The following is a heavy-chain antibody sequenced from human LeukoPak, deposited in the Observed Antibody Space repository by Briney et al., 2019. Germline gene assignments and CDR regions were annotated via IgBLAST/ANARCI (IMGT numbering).Heavy chain of an antibody. D-gene: IGHD6-13*01. CDR3: ARDGWPGSSYYRPFDY. Sequence: GGSLRLSCAASGFTFSSYATSWVRQAPGKGLEWVSSISSGSGYIYYADSVKGRFTISRDDAKSSLYLQMNSLRADDTAVYYCARDGWPGSSYYRPFDYWGQGTLVTVSS. CDR1: GFTFSSYA. J-gene: IGHJ4*02. CDR2: ISSGSGYI. V-gene: IGHV3-21*01.